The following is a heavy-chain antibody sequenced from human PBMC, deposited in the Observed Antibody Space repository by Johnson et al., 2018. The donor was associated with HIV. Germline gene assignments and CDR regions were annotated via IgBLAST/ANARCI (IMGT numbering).Heavy chain of an antibody. CDR1: GFTLSSYA. CDR2: ISYDGSIT. Sequence: QMQLVESGGGVVQPGRSLRLSCAASGFTLSSYAMHWVRQAPGKGLEWVAVISYDGSITYSADSVKGRFTISRDNSKNTLYLQMNSLRAEDTAVYYCAKDRGGYYDSSGYGAFDIWGQGTMVTVSS. V-gene: IGHV3-30*04. J-gene: IGHJ3*02. D-gene: IGHD3-22*01. CDR3: AKDRGGYYDSSGYGAFDI.